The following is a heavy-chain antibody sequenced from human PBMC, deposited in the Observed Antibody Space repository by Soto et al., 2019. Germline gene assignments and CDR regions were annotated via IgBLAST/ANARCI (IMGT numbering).Heavy chain of an antibody. CDR1: GGSVSSGDYY. Sequence: QLQLQESGPGLVKTSETLSLNCSFSGGSVSSGDYYWRWVRQPPGKGLEWIGYIYYSGSTKSSPSLKSRVTISVEKSKNQFSLKLSSVTAADTAVYYCERDRVGGGWLVVESDWGQGTMVTVSS. J-gene: IGHJ4*02. CDR3: ERDRVGGGWLVVESD. CDR2: IYYSGST. D-gene: IGHD6-19*01. V-gene: IGHV4-61*08.